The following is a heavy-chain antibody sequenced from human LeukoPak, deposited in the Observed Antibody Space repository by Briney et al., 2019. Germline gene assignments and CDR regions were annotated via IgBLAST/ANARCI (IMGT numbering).Heavy chain of an antibody. CDR3: ARAPLFCSSTSCYNDYYYYMDV. CDR1: GFTFSSYA. D-gene: IGHD2-2*02. V-gene: IGHV3-21*01. J-gene: IGHJ6*03. Sequence: PGGSLRLPCAASGFTFSSYAMSWVRQAPGKGLEWVSSISSSSSYIYYADSVKGRFTISRDNAKNSLYLQMNSLRAEDTAVYYCARAPLFCSSTSCYNDYYYYMDVWGKGTTVTVSS. CDR2: ISSSSSYI.